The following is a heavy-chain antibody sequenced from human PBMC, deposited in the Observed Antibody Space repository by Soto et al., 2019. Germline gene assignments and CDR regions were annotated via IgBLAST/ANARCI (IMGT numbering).Heavy chain of an antibody. D-gene: IGHD3-22*01. Sequence: SETLSLTCTVSRGSMNNYYWSWIRQPPGKGLEWIGYIYYTGSTNYNPSLKSRVTISVDTSKNQFSLKLSSVTAADTAVYYCASGGIYYDSSGYYSSGTQNDYWGQGTLVTVSS. J-gene: IGHJ4*02. CDR3: ASGGIYYDSSGYYSSGTQNDY. CDR2: IYYTGST. V-gene: IGHV4-59*01. CDR1: RGSMNNYY.